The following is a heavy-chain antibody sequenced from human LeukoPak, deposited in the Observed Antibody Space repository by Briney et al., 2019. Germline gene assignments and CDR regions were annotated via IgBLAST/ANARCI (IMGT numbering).Heavy chain of an antibody. CDR2: IKSKTDGETT. V-gene: IGHV3-15*01. CDR1: GFTFSNAW. CDR3: TTARRSRWFRDVYNWLDP. Sequence: GGSLRLSCAASGFTFSNAWMSWVRQAPGKGLEWVGRIKSKTDGETTDYAATVKGRFTISRADSKNTLYLQMNSLKTEDTAVYYCTTARRSRWFRDVYNWLDPWGQGTLVTVSS. D-gene: IGHD3-10*01. J-gene: IGHJ5*02.